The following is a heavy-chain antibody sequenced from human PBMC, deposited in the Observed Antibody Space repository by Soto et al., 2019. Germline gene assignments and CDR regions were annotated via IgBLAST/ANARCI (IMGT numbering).Heavy chain of an antibody. CDR2: INHSGST. V-gene: IGHV4-34*01. Sequence: SETLSLTCAVYGGSFSGYYWSWIRQPPGKGLEWIGEINHSGSTNYNPSLKSRVTISVDTSKNQFSLKLSSVTAADTAVYYCGRVLPHYYYYMAVWGKGTTVTVSS. J-gene: IGHJ6*03. CDR3: GRVLPHYYYYMAV. CDR1: GGSFSGYY.